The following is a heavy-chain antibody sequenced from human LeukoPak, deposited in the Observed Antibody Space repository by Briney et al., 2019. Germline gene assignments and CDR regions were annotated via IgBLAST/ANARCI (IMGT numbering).Heavy chain of an antibody. Sequence: GGSLRLSCVASGFTFSGSPMHWVRQASGKGLEWVGRVRSKSNGYATAYAASVKGRFTISRDDSKNTAYLQMNSLKTEDTAIYYCTRINPTTGSYHDAFDIWGQGTMVPVSS. J-gene: IGHJ3*02. CDR1: GFTFSGSP. V-gene: IGHV3-73*01. CDR3: TRINPTTGSYHDAFDI. CDR2: VRSKSNGYAT. D-gene: IGHD3-16*02.